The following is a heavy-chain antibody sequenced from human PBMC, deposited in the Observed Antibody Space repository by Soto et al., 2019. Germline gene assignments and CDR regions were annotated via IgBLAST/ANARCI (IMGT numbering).Heavy chain of an antibody. Sequence: SETLSLTCAVYGGSFSGYYWSWIRQPPGKGLEWIGEINHSGSTNYNPSLKSRVTISVDTSKNQFSLKLSSVTAADMAVYYCARGVYYDFWSAIELNYYYGMDVWGQGTTVTVSS. V-gene: IGHV4-34*01. CDR2: INHSGST. CDR3: ARGVYYDFWSAIELNYYYGMDV. J-gene: IGHJ6*02. D-gene: IGHD3-3*01. CDR1: GGSFSGYY.